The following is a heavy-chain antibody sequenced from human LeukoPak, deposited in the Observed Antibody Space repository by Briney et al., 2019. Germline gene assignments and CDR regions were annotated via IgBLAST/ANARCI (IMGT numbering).Heavy chain of an antibody. CDR3: ARRRVLPPAYYFDY. D-gene: IGHD2/OR15-2a*01. Sequence: SETLSLTCTVSGDSINNYYWTWIRQPPGKGLEWIGYIYNSGSAIYNPSLKSRVTISVDTSKNQFSLKLSSMTAADTAVYYCARRRVLPPAYYFDYWGQGTLGTVSS. CDR2: IYNSGSA. CDR1: GDSINNYY. J-gene: IGHJ4*02. V-gene: IGHV4-59*01.